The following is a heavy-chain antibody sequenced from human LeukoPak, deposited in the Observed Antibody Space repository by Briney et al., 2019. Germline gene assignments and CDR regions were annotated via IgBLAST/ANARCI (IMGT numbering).Heavy chain of an antibody. V-gene: IGHV4-34*01. J-gene: IGHJ5*02. CDR3: ARGRRSFGGRLLLPGYNWFDP. CDR1: GGSFSGYY. D-gene: IGHD3-22*01. Sequence: SETLSLTCAVYGGSFSGYYWSWLRQPPGKGLEWIGEINHSGSTNYNPSLKSRVTISVDTSKNQFSLKLSSVTAADTAVYYCARGRRSFGGRLLLPGYNWFDPWGQGTLVTVSS. CDR2: INHSGST.